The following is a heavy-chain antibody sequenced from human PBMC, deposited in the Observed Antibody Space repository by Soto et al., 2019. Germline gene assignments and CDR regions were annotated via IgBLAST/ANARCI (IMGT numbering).Heavy chain of an antibody. J-gene: IGHJ4*02. V-gene: IGHV4-34*01. CDR2: INHSGST. CDR1: GGTFSGYY. Sequence: SETLSLTCAVSGGTFSGYYWTWIRQPPGTGLEWIGEINHSGSTNYNPSLKSRVTISVDTSKNQFSLKLTSVTAADTAVYFCARDKITGLFDYWGQGTLIT. D-gene: IGHD2-8*02. CDR3: ARDKITGLFDY.